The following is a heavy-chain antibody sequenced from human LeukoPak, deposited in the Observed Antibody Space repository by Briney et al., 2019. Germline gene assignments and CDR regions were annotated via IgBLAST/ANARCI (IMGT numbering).Heavy chain of an antibody. J-gene: IGHJ4*02. CDR3: AREDATMVLSLDY. CDR2: ISSGGDNT. CDR1: GFTFSSYA. Sequence: PGGSLRLSCAASGFTFSSYAMSWVGQAPGKGLEWVSAISSGGDNTYYADSVKGRLTISRDNSKNTLYVQMTSLRAEDTAVYYCAREDATMVLSLDYWGQGALVTVSS. D-gene: IGHD5-18*01. V-gene: IGHV3-23*01.